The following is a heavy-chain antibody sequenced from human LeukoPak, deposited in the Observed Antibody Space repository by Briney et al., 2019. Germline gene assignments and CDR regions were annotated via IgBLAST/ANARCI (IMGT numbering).Heavy chain of an antibody. V-gene: IGHV1-18*01. Sequence: ASVKVSCKASGYTFTSYGISWVRQAPGQGLEWMGWISAYNGNTNYAQKLQGRVTMTTDTSTSTAYMELRSLRSDDTAVYYCARSLGSYYYDSSGYDPDFDYWGQGTLDTVSS. CDR3: ARSLGSYYYDSSGYDPDFDY. CDR1: GYTFTSYG. D-gene: IGHD3-22*01. J-gene: IGHJ4*02. CDR2: ISAYNGNT.